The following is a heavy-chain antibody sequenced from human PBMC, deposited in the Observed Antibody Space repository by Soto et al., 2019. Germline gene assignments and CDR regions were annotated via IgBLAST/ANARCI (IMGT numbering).Heavy chain of an antibody. Sequence: GGSLRLSCAASGFTFSSYEMNWVRQAPGKGLEWVSYISSSGSTIYYADSVKGRFTISRDNAKNSLYLQMNSLRAEDTAVYYCARSTPVEGFYYYYGMDVWGQGTTVTVSS. CDR3: ARSTPVEGFYYYYGMDV. J-gene: IGHJ6*02. CDR1: GFTFSSYE. CDR2: ISSSGSTI. V-gene: IGHV3-48*03.